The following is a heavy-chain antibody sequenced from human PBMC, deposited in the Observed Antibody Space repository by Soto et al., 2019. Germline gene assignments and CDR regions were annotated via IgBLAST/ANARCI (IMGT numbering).Heavy chain of an antibody. CDR1: GGSISSGGYY. J-gene: IGHJ5*02. V-gene: IGHV4-31*03. D-gene: IGHD2-2*01. Sequence: PSETLSLTCTVSGGSISSGGYYWSWIRQHPGKGLEWIGYIYYSGSTYYNPSLKSRVTISVDTSKNQFSLKLSSVTAADTAVYYCARDQIVLVPAATSQTYNWFDPWGQGTLVTVSS. CDR2: IYYSGST. CDR3: ARDQIVLVPAATSQTYNWFDP.